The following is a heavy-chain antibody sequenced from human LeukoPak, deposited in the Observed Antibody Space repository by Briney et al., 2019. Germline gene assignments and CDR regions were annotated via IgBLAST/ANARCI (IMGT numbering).Heavy chain of an antibody. Sequence: PGGSLRLSCAASGFTFSTYAITWVRQGPGKGLEWVSAIRPDGDRTYYANSVRGRFTISRDNSKDTVYLQINGLRVEDTAVYYCAREQSGTRGWYTIDYWGQGTLVTVSS. CDR1: GFTFSTYA. CDR3: AREQSGTRGWYTIDY. V-gene: IGHV3-23*01. J-gene: IGHJ4*02. D-gene: IGHD6-19*01. CDR2: IRPDGDRT.